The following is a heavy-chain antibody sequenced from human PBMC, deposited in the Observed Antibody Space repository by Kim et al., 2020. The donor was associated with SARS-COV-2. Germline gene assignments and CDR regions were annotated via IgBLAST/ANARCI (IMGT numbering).Heavy chain of an antibody. CDR3: AGEQLFDCGDYDRWYFDL. CDR1: GGSISSYY. CDR2: IYYSGST. Sequence: SETLSLTCTVSGGSISSYYWSWIRQPPGKGLEWIGYIYYSGSTNYNPSLKSRVTISVDTSKNQFSLKLSSVTAADTAVYYCAGEQLFDCGDYDRWYFDLWGRGTLVTVSS. V-gene: IGHV4-59*01. J-gene: IGHJ2*01. D-gene: IGHD4-17*01.